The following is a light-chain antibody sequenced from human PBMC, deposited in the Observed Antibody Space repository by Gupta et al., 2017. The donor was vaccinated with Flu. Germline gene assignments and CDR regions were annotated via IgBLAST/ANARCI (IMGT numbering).Light chain of an antibody. CDR1: SGSIASSY. V-gene: IGLV6-57*01. Sequence: NFVLTQPHSVSESPGKTVTISCTRSSGSIASSYVQWYQQRPGSSPTPVIYENIHRPSGVPDRFSGSIDRTSNSASLTVSGLRTEDEDDYYCQSYDSTIVLFGGGTKLTVL. CDR2: ENI. CDR3: QSYDSTIVL. J-gene: IGLJ2*01.